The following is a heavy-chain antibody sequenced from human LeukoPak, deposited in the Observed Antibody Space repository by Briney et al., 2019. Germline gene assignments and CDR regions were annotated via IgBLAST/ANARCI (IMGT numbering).Heavy chain of an antibody. Sequence: GGSLRLSCAASGFTFGDSAMHWVRQVPGKGLEWVSGISWNSVTTEYADSAKGRFTISRDNAKNSLYLQMNSLRAEDMALYYCAKDIGESIADKEGFDYWGQGTLVTVSS. CDR3: AKDIGESIADKEGFDY. CDR1: GFTFGDSA. CDR2: ISWNSVTT. J-gene: IGHJ4*02. V-gene: IGHV3-9*03. D-gene: IGHD6-6*01.